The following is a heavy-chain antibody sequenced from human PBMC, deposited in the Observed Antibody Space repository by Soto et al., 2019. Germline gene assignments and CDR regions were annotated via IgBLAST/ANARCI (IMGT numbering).Heavy chain of an antibody. CDR2: ISGGGNDR. CDR1: GFPFSSYA. CDR3: ARDRAAGGY. V-gene: IGHV3-23*01. D-gene: IGHD6-13*01. Sequence: PGGSLRLSCAASGFPFSSYAMSWVRQTPEKGLEWVAGISGGGNDRYYADFVQGRFTFSRDNARNSLSLQMNTLRVEDTALYYCARDRAAGGYWGQGTLVTVS. J-gene: IGHJ4*02.